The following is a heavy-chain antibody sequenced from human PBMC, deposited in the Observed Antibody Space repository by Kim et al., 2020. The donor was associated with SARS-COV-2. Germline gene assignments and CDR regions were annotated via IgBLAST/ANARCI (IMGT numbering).Heavy chain of an antibody. J-gene: IGHJ4*02. CDR1: GGSISSGDYY. CDR2: IYYSGST. Sequence: SETLSLTCTVSGGSISSGDYYWSWIRQPPGKGLEWIGYIYYSGSTYYNPSLKSRVTISVDTSKNQFSLKLSSVTAADTAVYYCARENYDILTGYTRVVGYWGQGTLVTVSS. CDR3: ARENYDILTGYTRVVGY. V-gene: IGHV4-30-4*01. D-gene: IGHD3-9*01.